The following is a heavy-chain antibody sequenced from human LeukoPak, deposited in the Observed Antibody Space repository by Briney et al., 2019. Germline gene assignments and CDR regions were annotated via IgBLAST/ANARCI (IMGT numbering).Heavy chain of an antibody. Sequence: SETLSLTCSVSGGSISTYYWSWIRQPAGKGLEWIGRINTSGSTNYNPSLKSRVTMSVDTSKNQFSLKLSSVTAADTAVYYCAFGWSDAFDIWGQGTMVTVSS. J-gene: IGHJ3*02. CDR1: GGSISTYY. V-gene: IGHV4-4*07. D-gene: IGHD2-15*01. CDR2: INTSGST. CDR3: AFGWSDAFDI.